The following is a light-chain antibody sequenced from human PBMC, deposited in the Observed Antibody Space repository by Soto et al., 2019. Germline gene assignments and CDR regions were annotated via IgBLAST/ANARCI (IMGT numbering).Light chain of an antibody. V-gene: IGKV4-1*01. CDR1: QSVLSSSNNKNC. CDR3: QQYGNFPYT. Sequence: DIVMTQSPDSLAVSLGERATINCKSSQSVLSSSNNKNCLAWYQQKSGQPPKLLIYWASTRESGVPDRFSGSGSGTDFTLTINRLEPEDFAVYYCQQYGNFPYTFGQGTKLEIK. CDR2: WAS. J-gene: IGKJ2*01.